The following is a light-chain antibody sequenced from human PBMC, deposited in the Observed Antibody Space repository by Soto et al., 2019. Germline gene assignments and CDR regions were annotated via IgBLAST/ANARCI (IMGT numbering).Light chain of an antibody. Sequence: QSALTQPPSASGSPGQSVTLSCTGTSSDVGGYNYVSWYQQHPGKAPKLMIYEVSKRPSGVPDRFSGSKSGNTASLTVSGLQAEDEAAYYCRSYAGSHNLVFGGGTKLTVL. CDR1: SSDVGGYNY. CDR2: EVS. CDR3: RSYAGSHNLV. V-gene: IGLV2-8*01. J-gene: IGLJ2*01.